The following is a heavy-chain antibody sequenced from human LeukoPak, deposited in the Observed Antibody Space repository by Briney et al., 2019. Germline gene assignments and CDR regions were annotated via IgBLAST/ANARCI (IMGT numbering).Heavy chain of an antibody. Sequence: SVKVSCKASGYTFTEYYMHWVRQAPGQGLGCMVLINPNSGGTNSEERFQGRATMPRGTSISTASMELSRLRSADTAVYCCARAHHLLWFGELYTVGFDYWGQGTLVTVSS. J-gene: IGHJ4*02. CDR1: GYTFTEYY. V-gene: IGHV1-2*02. CDR3: ARAHHLLWFGELYTVGFDY. CDR2: INPNSGGT. D-gene: IGHD3-10*01.